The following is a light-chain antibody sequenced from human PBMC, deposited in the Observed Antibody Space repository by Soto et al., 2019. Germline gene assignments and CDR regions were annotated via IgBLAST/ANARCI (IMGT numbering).Light chain of an antibody. CDR1: SSDVGGYNY. CDR3: TSWTSTSTYV. CDR2: DVF. V-gene: IGLV2-14*01. Sequence: QSVLTQDASVSGSPGQSITISCTGTSSDVGGYNYVSWYQQHPGRAPKLIIYDVFTRPSGISHRFSGSKSGNTASLTISALQAEDEADYYCTSWTSTSTYVFVSGTKVTVL. J-gene: IGLJ1*01.